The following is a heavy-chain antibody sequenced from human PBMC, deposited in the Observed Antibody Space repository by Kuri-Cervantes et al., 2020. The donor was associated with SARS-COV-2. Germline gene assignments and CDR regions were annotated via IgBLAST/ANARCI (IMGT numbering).Heavy chain of an antibody. Sequence: GSLRLSCAVSGGSISSSNWWSWVRQPPGKGLEWIGEIYHSGSTYYNPSLKSRVTISVDKSKNQFSLKLSSVTAADTAVYYCARVRDIVLMVYAIRGWFDPWGQGTLVTVSS. J-gene: IGHJ5*02. CDR2: IYHSGST. D-gene: IGHD2-8*01. CDR3: ARVRDIVLMVYAIRGWFDP. CDR1: GGSISSSNW. V-gene: IGHV4-4*02.